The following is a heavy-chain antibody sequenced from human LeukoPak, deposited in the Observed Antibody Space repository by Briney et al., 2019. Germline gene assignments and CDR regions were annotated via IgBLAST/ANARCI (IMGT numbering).Heavy chain of an antibody. V-gene: IGHV4-59*08. D-gene: IGHD5-18*01. J-gene: IGHJ4*02. CDR2: IYYSGST. CDR1: GGSISSYY. Sequence: SETLSLTCTVSGGSISSYYWSWIRQPPGKGLEWIGYIYYSGSTNYNPSLKSRVTISVDTSKNQFSLKLSSVTAADTAVYYCARGRTSVDTASNYKDYWGQGTLVTVSS. CDR3: ARGRTSVDTASNYKDY.